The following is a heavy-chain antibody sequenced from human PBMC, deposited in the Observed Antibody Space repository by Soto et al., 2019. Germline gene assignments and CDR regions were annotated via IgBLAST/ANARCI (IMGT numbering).Heavy chain of an antibody. Sequence: EMPLVESGGGLVQPGESLRLSCAASGFSVSSNYMSWVRPAPGKGLEWVSVIYAGGNTHYADSVEGRFTISRDNSNNMLYLQMNSLRAEDTAVYYCVREKVTMIVGFYYFDYWGQGTRVTVSS. CDR3: VREKVTMIVGFYYFDY. CDR1: GFSVSSNY. D-gene: IGHD3-22*01. J-gene: IGHJ4*02. CDR2: IYAGGNT. V-gene: IGHV3-66*01.